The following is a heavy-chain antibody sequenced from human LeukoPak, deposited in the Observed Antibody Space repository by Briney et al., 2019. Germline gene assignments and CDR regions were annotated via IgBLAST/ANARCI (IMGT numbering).Heavy chain of an antibody. V-gene: IGHV5-51*01. CDR2: IYPGDSDT. CDR3: ARRRFGSSGYYHWFDP. Sequence: GESLKISCKGFGYSFTSYWIGWVRQMPGKGLEWMGIIYPGDSDTRYSPSFQGQVTISADKSISTAYLQWSSLKASDTAMYYCARRRFGSSGYYHWFDPWGQGTLVTVSS. J-gene: IGHJ5*02. CDR1: GYSFTSYW. D-gene: IGHD3-22*01.